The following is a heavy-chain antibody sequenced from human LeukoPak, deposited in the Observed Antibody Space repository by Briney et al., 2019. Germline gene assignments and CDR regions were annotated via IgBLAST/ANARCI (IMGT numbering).Heavy chain of an antibody. Sequence: RASVKVSCKASGYTFTSYDINWVRQATGQGLEWMGWMNPNSGNTGYAQKFQGRVTITRNTSISTAYMELSSLRSEDTAVYYCARDGYGFWSGSTSTHYDYWGQGTLVTVSS. J-gene: IGHJ4*02. CDR3: ARDGYGFWSGSTSTHYDY. CDR1: GYTFTSYD. V-gene: IGHV1-8*03. CDR2: MNPNSGNT. D-gene: IGHD3-3*01.